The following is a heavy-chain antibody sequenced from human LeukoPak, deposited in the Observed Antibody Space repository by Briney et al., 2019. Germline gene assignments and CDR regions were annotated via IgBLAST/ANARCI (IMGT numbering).Heavy chain of an antibody. Sequence: SSETLSLTCTVSGGSMRSYYWVWIRQTPGKGLEWIGYILYSGTTTNYNPSLKSRVTISVDTSKNQFSLKLSSVTAADTAVYYCARVGDWNDLVYWGQGTLVTVSS. D-gene: IGHD1-1*01. V-gene: IGHV4-59*01. CDR2: ILYSGTT. J-gene: IGHJ4*02. CDR3: ARVGDWNDLVY. CDR1: GGSMRSYY.